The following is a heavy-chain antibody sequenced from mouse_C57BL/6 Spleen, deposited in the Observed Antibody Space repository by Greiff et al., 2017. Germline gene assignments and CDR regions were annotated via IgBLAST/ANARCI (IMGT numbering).Heavy chain of an antibody. V-gene: IGHV5-17*01. CDR2: ISSGSSTI. D-gene: IGHD2-12*01. CDR3: ARRYSYAMDY. CDR1: GFTFSDYG. J-gene: IGHJ4*01. Sequence: DVMLVESGGGLVKPGGSLKLSCAASGFTFSDYGMPWVRQAPEKGLEWVAYISSGSSTIYYADTVKGRFTISRDNAKNTLFMQMTSLRSADTAMYYCARRYSYAMDYWGQGTSVTVSS.